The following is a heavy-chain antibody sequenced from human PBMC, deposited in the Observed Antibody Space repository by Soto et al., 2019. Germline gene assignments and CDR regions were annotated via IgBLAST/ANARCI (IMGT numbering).Heavy chain of an antibody. CDR3: ANLRGVVVEHNWFDP. CDR2: INSDGSST. Sequence: EVQLVESGGGLVQPGGSLRLSCAASGFTFSSYWMHWVRQAPGKGLVWVSRINSDGSSTSYADSVKGRFTISRDNAKNTLYLQMNSLRAEDTAVYYCANLRGVVVEHNWFDPWGQGTLVTVSS. J-gene: IGHJ5*02. D-gene: IGHD2-15*01. V-gene: IGHV3-74*01. CDR1: GFTFSSYW.